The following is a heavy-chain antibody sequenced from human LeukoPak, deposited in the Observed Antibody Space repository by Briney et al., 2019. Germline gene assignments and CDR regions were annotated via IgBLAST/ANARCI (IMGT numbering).Heavy chain of an antibody. CDR3: AKAKASPYYDFWSGYYYFDY. V-gene: IGHV3-23*01. CDR1: GFTFSSYA. D-gene: IGHD3-3*01. J-gene: IGHJ4*02. CDR2: ISGSGGST. Sequence: GGSLRLSCAASGFTFSSYAMSWVRQAPGKGLEWVSAISGSGGSTYYADSVKGRFTISRDNSKNTLYLQMNSLRAEDTAVYYCAKAKASPYYDFWSGYYYFDYWGQGTLVTVSS.